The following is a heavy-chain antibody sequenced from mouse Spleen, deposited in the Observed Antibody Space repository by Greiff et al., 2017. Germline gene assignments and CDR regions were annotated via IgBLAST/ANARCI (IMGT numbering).Heavy chain of an antibody. CDR3: ARGTMITYYAMDY. V-gene: IGHV5-17*02. D-gene: IGHD2-4*01. CDR2: ISSGSSTI. CDR1: GFTFSSFG. Sequence: EVKLMESGGGLVQPGGSRKLSCAASGFTFSSFGMHWVRQAPEKGLEWVAYISSGSSTIYYADTVKGRFTISRDNPKNTLFLQMTSLRSEDTAMYYCARGTMITYYAMDYWGQGTSVTVSS. J-gene: IGHJ4*01.